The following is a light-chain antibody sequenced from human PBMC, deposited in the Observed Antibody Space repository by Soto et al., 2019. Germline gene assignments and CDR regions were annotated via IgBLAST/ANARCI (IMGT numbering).Light chain of an antibody. CDR2: DAT. CDR1: QRVSNNF. CDR3: QKYSSTPLT. V-gene: IGKV3D-20*01. J-gene: IGKJ1*01. Sequence: VVLTQFPGTLSLSPGETATLSCVARQRVSNNFLGSYQQKPGLPPRLLIYDATRRGNGIPERFSGRRSGTHLTLTLSILEPEDFAEYYCQKYSSTPLTCGRGTKVQMK.